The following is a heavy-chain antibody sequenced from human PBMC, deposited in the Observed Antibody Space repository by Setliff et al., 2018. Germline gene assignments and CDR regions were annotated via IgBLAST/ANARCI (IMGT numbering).Heavy chain of an antibody. CDR1: GFTFSQYN. CDR2: LDGDSGHI. D-gene: IGHD2-15*01. Sequence: GASVKVSCAASGFTFSQYNLNWVRQAPGKRLEWVSSLDGDSGHIYYADSLRGRFTISRDNAKNSLYLQMNSLRVEDTAVYYCARRIKEGNHFFDYWGQGTLVTVSS. CDR3: ARRIKEGNHFFDY. J-gene: IGHJ4*02. V-gene: IGHV3-21*01.